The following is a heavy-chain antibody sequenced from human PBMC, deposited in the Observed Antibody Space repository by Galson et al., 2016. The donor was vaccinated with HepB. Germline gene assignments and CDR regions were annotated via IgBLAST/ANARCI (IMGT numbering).Heavy chain of an antibody. CDR1: GFSLSTSGVG. J-gene: IGHJ4*02. Sequence: PALVQPTQTLTLTCTFSGFSLSTSGVGVGWIRQTLGKALEWLALIYWDGDQRYSPLLKSRLTIARDTAQNQVFLTMTNLDPVDTGTYYYAPKDDWWTFPFWGQGTLVTVSS. V-gene: IGHV2-5*02. CDR2: IYWDGDQ. D-gene: IGHD2-8*02. CDR3: APKDDWWTFPF.